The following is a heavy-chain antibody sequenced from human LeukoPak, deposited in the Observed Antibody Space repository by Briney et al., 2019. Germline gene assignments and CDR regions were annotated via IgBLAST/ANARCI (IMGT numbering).Heavy chain of an antibody. CDR1: SYSISSGYY. CDR3: LIELKVGTFEPFDI. D-gene: IGHD1-26*01. Sequence: SETPSLTCAVSSYSISSGYYWGWIRQPPGKGLEWIGSIYHSGSTYYNPSLKRRVTISVDTSKNQFSLKLSSVTAADKAIFFRLIELKVGTFEPFDIRGQGTMGNGSS. CDR2: IYHSGST. J-gene: IGHJ3*02. V-gene: IGHV4-38-2*02.